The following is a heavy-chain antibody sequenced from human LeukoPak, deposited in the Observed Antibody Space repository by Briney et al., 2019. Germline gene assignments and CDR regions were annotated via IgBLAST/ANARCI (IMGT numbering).Heavy chain of an antibody. CDR3: TRRRAHYYDSSGYYSRPQRVFDI. J-gene: IGHJ3*02. CDR1: GASINSSPYY. CDR2: IYYTGTT. V-gene: IGHV4-39*07. Sequence: SETLSLTCLVSGASINSSPYYWGWIRQPPGKGLEWIGIIYYTGTTYYSPTLNSRVSISADTSKNQFSLTLSSVTAADTAVYYCTRRRAHYYDSSGYYSRPQRVFDIWGQGTMVTVSS. D-gene: IGHD3-22*01.